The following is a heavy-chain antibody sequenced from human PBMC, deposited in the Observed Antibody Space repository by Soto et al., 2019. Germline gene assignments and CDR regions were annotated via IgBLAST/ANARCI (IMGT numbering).Heavy chain of an antibody. Sequence: SVKVSCKASGGSFGNSAINWVRQTPGQGLEWLGGFIPVYRTLNYAQKFQGRVTITADESTGTAYMTLGSLASNDTAVYYCATGVIWIGYFTVDSWGQGTRVTVSS. CDR3: ATGVIWIGYFTVDS. CDR1: GGSFGNSA. D-gene: IGHD3-3*01. J-gene: IGHJ4*02. CDR2: FIPVYRTL. V-gene: IGHV1-69*13.